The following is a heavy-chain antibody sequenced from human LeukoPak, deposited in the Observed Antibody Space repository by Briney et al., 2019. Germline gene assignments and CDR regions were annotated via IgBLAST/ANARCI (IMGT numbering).Heavy chain of an antibody. CDR1: GGSISSYY. Sequence: PSETLSLTRTVSGGSISSYYWSWIRQPPGKGLEWIGYIYYSGSTNYNPSLKSRVTISVDTSKNQFSLKLSSVTAADTAVYYCARHSSSWSRDFDYWGQGTLVTVSS. J-gene: IGHJ4*02. CDR3: ARHSSSWSRDFDY. V-gene: IGHV4-59*08. CDR2: IYYSGST. D-gene: IGHD6-13*01.